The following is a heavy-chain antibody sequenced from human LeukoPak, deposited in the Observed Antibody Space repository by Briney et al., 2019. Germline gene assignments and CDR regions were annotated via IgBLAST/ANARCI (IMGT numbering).Heavy chain of an antibody. Sequence: ASVKVPCKTSGYTFRDYEINWVRQAPGLGLEWVAWIHANSGKAGSAQKFQGRVTLTRDTSTETAFVELSGLTSDDSATYFCARGHYGGNRYFDNWGQGTLVTVSS. CDR3: ARGHYGGNRYFDN. D-gene: IGHD4-23*01. CDR1: GYTFRDYE. CDR2: IHANSGKA. V-gene: IGHV1-8*01. J-gene: IGHJ4*02.